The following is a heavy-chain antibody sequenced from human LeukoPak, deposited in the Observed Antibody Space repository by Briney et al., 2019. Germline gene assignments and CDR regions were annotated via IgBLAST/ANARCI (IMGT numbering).Heavy chain of an antibody. J-gene: IGHJ3*02. CDR3: AKSLFTSATGTGRAFHI. CDR2: ISASGDVT. Sequence: GGSLRLSCAASGFTFSSYWMSWVRQAPGRGLEWVSAISASGDVTFYADSLRGRFTISRDNSKSTLYLQMNGLRAEDTAIFYCAKSLFTSATGTGRAFHIWGQGTRATVSS. V-gene: IGHV3-23*01. CDR1: GFTFSSYW. D-gene: IGHD1-1*01.